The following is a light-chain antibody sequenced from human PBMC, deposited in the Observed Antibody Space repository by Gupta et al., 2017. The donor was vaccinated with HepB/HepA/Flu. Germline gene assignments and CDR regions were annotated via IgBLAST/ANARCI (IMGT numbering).Light chain of an antibody. CDR2: ENN. CDR3: GTWDQSLRIWV. Sequence: QSLLTQPPSVSAASGPKVSMSCSGSSSNFGTYYVSWYQQVAGTVPKLLIYENNKRPAGIPDRFSGSKSGRSVSLDITGLQPGDEAHYYCGTWDQSLRIWVFGGGTKLTVL. CDR1: SSNFGTYY. J-gene: IGLJ3*02. V-gene: IGLV1-51*01.